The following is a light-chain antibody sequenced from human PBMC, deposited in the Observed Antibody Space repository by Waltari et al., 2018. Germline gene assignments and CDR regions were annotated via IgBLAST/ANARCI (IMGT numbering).Light chain of an antibody. CDR3: LQWGASQWT. CDR1: QSVKREY. CDR2: GAS. J-gene: IGKJ1*01. Sequence: EIVLTQSPGTLSLSPGETATLSCRASQSVKREYSTWYQQKPGPAPRLHVYGASSRATCIPDRFSGSGSGTDFTLTIRRLEPEDFAVFYCLQWGASQWTFGQGTRVEVK. V-gene: IGKV3-20*01.